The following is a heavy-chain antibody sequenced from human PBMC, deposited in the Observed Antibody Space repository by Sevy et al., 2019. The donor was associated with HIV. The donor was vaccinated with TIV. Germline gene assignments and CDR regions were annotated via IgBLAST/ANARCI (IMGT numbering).Heavy chain of an antibody. J-gene: IGHJ4*02. V-gene: IGHV3-30-3*01. D-gene: IGHD6-19*01. CDR2: ISFDGSNK. CDR3: ARGRGGVVAGTGYFDY. Sequence: GGSLRLSCAASGFTFSGYAMHWVRQAPGKGLEWVAVISFDGSNKYYADSLKGRFTISRDNSKNTLYLQMNSLRVEDTAVYYCARGRGGVVAGTGYFDYWGQGTLVTVSS. CDR1: GFTFSGYA.